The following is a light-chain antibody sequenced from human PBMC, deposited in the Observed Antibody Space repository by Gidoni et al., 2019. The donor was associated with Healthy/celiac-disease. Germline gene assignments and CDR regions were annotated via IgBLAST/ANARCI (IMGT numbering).Light chain of an antibody. V-gene: IGKV1-33*01. J-gene: IGKJ3*01. CDR2: DAS. CDR1: QDFSNY. CDR3: QHYDWLPFT. Sequence: EIQMTQSPSSLSASVGDRVTITCQASQDFSNYLNWYQQKPGKAPKLLVYDASDLETRLPSWCSGSGSPADFPFTISIVHPEDIATYYWQHYDWLPFTFGPGTKVDIK.